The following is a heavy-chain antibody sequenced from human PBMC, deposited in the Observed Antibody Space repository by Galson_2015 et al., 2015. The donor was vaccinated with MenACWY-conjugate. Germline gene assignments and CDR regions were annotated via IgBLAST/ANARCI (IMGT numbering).Heavy chain of an antibody. Sequence: PAPVHPPQSLTLPCTFSGFSLRTGGLGVGWIRQPPGMALEWLAHIYWDDDQRYSPSLRSRLTLTKDTSNKHVVLTMTNMDPVDTATYYCARTGATPGDYWGQGTLVTVSS. CDR2: IYWDDDQ. D-gene: IGHD2-15*01. J-gene: IGHJ4*02. V-gene: IGHV2-5*02. CDR1: GFSLRTGGLG. CDR3: ARTGATPGDY.